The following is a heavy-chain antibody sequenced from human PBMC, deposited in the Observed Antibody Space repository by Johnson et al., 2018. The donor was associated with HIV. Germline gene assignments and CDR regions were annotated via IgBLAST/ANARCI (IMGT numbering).Heavy chain of an antibody. D-gene: IGHD2-15*01. CDR3: AKGDCSGGSCSPDAFDI. Sequence: QVQLVESGGGLVQPGGSLRLSCAASGFTFSSYAMSWVRQAPGTGLQWVAFIRNDGSNKYYADSVKGRFTISRDNSKNTLYLQMNSLSAEDTAVSYRAKGDCSGGSCSPDAFDIWGQGTMVTVSS. CDR1: GFTFSSYA. J-gene: IGHJ3*02. V-gene: IGHV3-30*02. CDR2: IRNDGSNK.